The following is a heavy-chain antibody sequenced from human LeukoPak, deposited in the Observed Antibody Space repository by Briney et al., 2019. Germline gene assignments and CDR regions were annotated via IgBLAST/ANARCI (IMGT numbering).Heavy chain of an antibody. D-gene: IGHD3-22*01. J-gene: IGHJ4*02. Sequence: GGSLRLSCAASGFTFSSYGMHWVRQAPGKGLEWVAFIRFDGNNNFQADSVKGRFTISRDISKNTLYLQMNSLRPDDTAVYYCAKDHYDSSGQRIDYWGQGALVTVSP. CDR2: IRFDGNNN. V-gene: IGHV3-30*02. CDR1: GFTFSSYG. CDR3: AKDHYDSSGQRIDY.